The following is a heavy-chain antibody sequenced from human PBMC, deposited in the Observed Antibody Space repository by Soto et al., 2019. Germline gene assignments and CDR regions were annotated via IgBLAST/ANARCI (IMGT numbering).Heavy chain of an antibody. J-gene: IGHJ4*02. CDR2: IIPIFGTA. CDR3: ARDPNSGSYYGFDY. V-gene: IGHV1-69*13. D-gene: IGHD1-26*01. Sequence: SVKVSCKASGGTFSSYAISWVRQAPGQGLEWMGGIIPIFGTANYAQKFQGRVTITADESTRTAYMELSSLRSEDTAVYYCARDPNSGSYYGFDYWRQGTLVTVSS. CDR1: GGTFSSYA.